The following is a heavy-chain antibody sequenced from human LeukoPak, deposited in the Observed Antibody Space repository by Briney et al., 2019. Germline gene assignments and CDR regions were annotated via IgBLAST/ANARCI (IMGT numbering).Heavy chain of an antibody. Sequence: GASVKVSCKASGYTSTSYAMHWVRQAPGQRLEWMAWINAGNGNTKYSQRFQGRVTITRDTSASTAYMELSSLTSEDTAVYYCARDRKDSAPTWFDPWGQGTLVIVSS. V-gene: IGHV1-3*01. J-gene: IGHJ5*02. CDR1: GYTSTSYA. D-gene: IGHD2-15*01. CDR2: INAGNGNT. CDR3: ARDRKDSAPTWFDP.